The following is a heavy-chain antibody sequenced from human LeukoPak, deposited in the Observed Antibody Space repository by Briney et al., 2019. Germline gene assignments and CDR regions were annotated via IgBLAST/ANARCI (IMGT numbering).Heavy chain of an antibody. CDR1: GFTVSNNY. CDR3: ARAVLNDYAAS. J-gene: IGHJ4*02. Sequence: GGSLRLSCAASGFTVSNNYMSWVRQAPGKGLEWVSTIYNGGSTYYTDAVKGRFTISRDNSKNTLYLQMNSLRAEDTAVYHCARAVLNDYAASWGQGTLVTVSS. V-gene: IGHV3-53*01. CDR2: IYNGGST. D-gene: IGHD4-17*01.